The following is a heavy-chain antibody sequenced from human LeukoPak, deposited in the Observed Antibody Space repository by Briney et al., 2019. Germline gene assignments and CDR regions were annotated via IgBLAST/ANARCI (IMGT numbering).Heavy chain of an antibody. CDR1: GGSFSGYY. CDR3: AILYYDFWSGYYTFY. Sequence: SETLSLTCAVYGGSFSGYYWSWIRQPPGKGLEWIGEINHSGSTDYNPSLKSPVTISVDTSNNQFSLKLSSVTAAGTAVYYCAILYYDFWSGYYTFYWGQGTLVTVSS. J-gene: IGHJ4*02. V-gene: IGHV4-34*01. D-gene: IGHD3-3*01. CDR2: INHSGST.